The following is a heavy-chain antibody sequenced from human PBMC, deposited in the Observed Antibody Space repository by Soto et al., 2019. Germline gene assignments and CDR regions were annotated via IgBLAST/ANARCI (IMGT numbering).Heavy chain of an antibody. J-gene: IGHJ4*02. CDR1: GGSISSYY. CDR2: IYYSGST. Sequence: ASETLSPTCTVSGGSISSYYWSWIRQPPGKGLEWIGYIYYSGSTNYNPSLKSRVTISVDTSKNQFSLKLSSVTAADTAVYYCARDLAPTKWGQGTLVTVSS. D-gene: IGHD2-8*01. V-gene: IGHV4-59*01. CDR3: ARDLAPTK.